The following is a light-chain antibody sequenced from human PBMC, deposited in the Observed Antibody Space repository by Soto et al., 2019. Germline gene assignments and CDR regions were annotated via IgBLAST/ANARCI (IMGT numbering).Light chain of an antibody. CDR3: SSYTSSSTVV. V-gene: IGLV2-14*03. Sequence: QSVLTQPASVSGSPGQPITISCTGTSSDVGGYNLVSWYQQHPGKAPKLMIYAVSYRPSGISNRFSGSKSGNTASLTVSGLQAEDEADYYCSSYTSSSTVVFGGGTKLTVL. CDR1: SSDVGGYNL. CDR2: AVS. J-gene: IGLJ2*01.